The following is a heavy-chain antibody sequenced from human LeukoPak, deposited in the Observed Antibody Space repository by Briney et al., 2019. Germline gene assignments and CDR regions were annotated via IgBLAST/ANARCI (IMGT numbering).Heavy chain of an antibody. D-gene: IGHD6-13*01. CDR2: ISGSGGST. J-gene: IGHJ3*02. V-gene: IGHV3-23*01. CDR3: ATSLSSSWRHDAFDI. CDR1: GFTFSSYA. Sequence: GGSLRLSCAASGFTFSSYAMSWVRQAPGKGLEWVSAISGSGGSTYCADSVKGRFTISRDNSKNTLYLQMNSLRAEDTAVYYCATSLSSSWRHDAFDIWGQGTMVTVSS.